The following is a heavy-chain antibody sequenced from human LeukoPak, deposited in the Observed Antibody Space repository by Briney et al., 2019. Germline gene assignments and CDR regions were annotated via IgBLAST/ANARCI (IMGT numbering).Heavy chain of an antibody. Sequence: SETLSLTCTVSGGSISSYYWSWIRQPPGKGLEWIGYIYTSGSTNYNPSLKSRVTISVDTSKNQFSLKLNSVTAADTAVYYCARQLTVYYYYYMDVWGKGTTVTVSS. CDR2: IYTSGST. CDR3: ARQLTVYYYYYMDV. V-gene: IGHV4-4*09. CDR1: GGSISSYY. D-gene: IGHD4-17*01. J-gene: IGHJ6*03.